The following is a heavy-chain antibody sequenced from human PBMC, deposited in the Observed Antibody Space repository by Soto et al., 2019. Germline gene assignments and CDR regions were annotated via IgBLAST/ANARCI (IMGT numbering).Heavy chain of an antibody. Sequence: SETLSLTCTVSGGSISSSSYYWGWIRQPPGKGLEWIGSIYNSGSTNYNQSLKSRVTISVDTSKNQNSMKLRSVTAADTTMKYCAREGVTMVRGLYYYYYGMDVWGQGTTVT. J-gene: IGHJ6*02. CDR1: GGSISSSSYY. D-gene: IGHD3-10*01. CDR2: IYNSGST. V-gene: IGHV4-39*01. CDR3: AREGVTMVRGLYYYYYGMDV.